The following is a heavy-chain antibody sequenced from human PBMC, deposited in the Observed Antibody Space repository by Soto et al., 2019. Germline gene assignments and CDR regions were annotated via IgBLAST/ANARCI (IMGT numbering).Heavy chain of an antibody. CDR1: GYTFTSYA. J-gene: IGHJ5*02. CDR2: INAGNGNT. V-gene: IGHV1-3*01. Sequence: GASVKVSCKASGYTFTSYAMHWVRQAPGQRLEWMGWINAGNGNTKYSQKFQGRVTITRDTSASTAYMELSSLRSEDTAVYYCARVRYSSSSDGGSRAFDPWGQGTLVTVSS. CDR3: ARVRYSSSSDGGSRAFDP. D-gene: IGHD6-6*01.